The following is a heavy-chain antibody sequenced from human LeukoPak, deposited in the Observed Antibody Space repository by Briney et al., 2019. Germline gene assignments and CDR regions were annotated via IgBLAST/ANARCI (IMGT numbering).Heavy chain of an antibody. Sequence: GGSLRLSCAASGYTFSTYAMSWVRQAPGKGLEWVSGISASGDTTYHADSVKGWFTVSRDNSKNTLYLQMNGLRAEDTAVYYCTKDVEHFWGQGTLVTVSS. D-gene: IGHD1/OR15-1a*01. J-gene: IGHJ1*01. CDR3: TKDVEHF. CDR2: ISASGDTT. CDR1: GYTFSTYA. V-gene: IGHV3-23*01.